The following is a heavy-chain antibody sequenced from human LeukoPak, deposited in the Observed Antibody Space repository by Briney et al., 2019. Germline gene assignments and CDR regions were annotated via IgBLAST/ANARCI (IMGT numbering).Heavy chain of an antibody. Sequence: SETLSLTCTVSGGSISSYYWSWVRQPPGKGLDWIGYIHYSGSTNYNPSLKSRVTMSVDTSMNQFSLKLSSVTAADTAVYYCARIGPYWYFDLWGRGTLVTVSS. CDR1: GGSISSYY. J-gene: IGHJ2*01. D-gene: IGHD3-22*01. CDR2: IHYSGST. CDR3: ARIGPYWYFDL. V-gene: IGHV4-59*01.